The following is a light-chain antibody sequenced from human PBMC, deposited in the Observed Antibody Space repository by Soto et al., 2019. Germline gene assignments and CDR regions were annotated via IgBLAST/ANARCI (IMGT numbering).Light chain of an antibody. V-gene: IGLV2-14*01. CDR3: SSYTSSSTRV. J-gene: IGLJ3*02. Sequence: QSVLTQPASVSGSPGQSITISCTGTSSDVGGYNYVSWYQQHPGKAPKLIIYDVGNRPSGVSNRFSGSKSGSTASLTISGLQAEDEADYYCSSYTSSSTRVFGGGTQLTVL. CDR1: SSDVGGYNY. CDR2: DVG.